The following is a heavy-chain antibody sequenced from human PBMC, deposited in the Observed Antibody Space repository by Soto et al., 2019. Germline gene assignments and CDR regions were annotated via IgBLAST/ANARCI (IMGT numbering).Heavy chain of an antibody. CDR2: VWFDGSHQ. J-gene: IGHJ4*02. D-gene: IGHD3-9*01. V-gene: IGHV3-33*01. Sequence: QVQLVESGGGVVQPGRSLRLSCAASGFTYSAYGMHWVRQSPGKGLEWVAVVWFDGSHQYYGDSVKGRFTISRDNSRDTVHLQMNRLRVDDTALYYCVRGDGLRSFDSWGQGTLVTVSP. CDR3: VRGDGLRSFDS. CDR1: GFTYSAYG.